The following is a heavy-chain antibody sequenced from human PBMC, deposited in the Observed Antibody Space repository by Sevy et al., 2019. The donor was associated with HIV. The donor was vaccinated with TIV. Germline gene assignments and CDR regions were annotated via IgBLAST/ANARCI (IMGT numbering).Heavy chain of an antibody. CDR2: ISHDEILK. Sequence: GGSLRLSCAASGFTFSSYALHWFRQAPGKGLEWVAVISHDEILKEYADSVKGRFTISRDSSKNTIYLEMNSLRPEDTAVYYCVRDLPHLLPWELSRGSDYWGQGTLVTVSS. CDR3: VRDLPHLLPWELSRGSDY. J-gene: IGHJ4*02. V-gene: IGHV3-30*04. CDR1: GFTFSSYA. D-gene: IGHD3-16*01.